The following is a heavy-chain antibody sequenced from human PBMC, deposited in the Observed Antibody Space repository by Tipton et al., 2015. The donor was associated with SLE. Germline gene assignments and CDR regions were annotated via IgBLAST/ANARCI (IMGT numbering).Heavy chain of an antibody. CDR1: GGSFSGYY. Sequence: TLSLTCAVYGGSFSGYYWSWIRQPPGKGLEWIGEINHSGSTNYNPSLKSRVTISVDTSKNQFSLKVSSVTAADTAVYYCARAWTGTDDYYHYMDVWGKGTTVTVSS. D-gene: IGHD1-7*01. CDR3: ARAWTGTDDYYHYMDV. J-gene: IGHJ6*03. CDR2: INHSGST. V-gene: IGHV4-34*01.